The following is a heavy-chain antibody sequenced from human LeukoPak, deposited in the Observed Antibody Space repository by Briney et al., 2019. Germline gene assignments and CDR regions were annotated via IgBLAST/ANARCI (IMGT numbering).Heavy chain of an antibody. CDR3: GSEGGSYGDY. J-gene: IGHJ4*02. V-gene: IGHV1-69*02. CDR1: GCTFSSYT. D-gene: IGHD1-26*01. CDR2: IIPILGIA. Sequence: SVKVSCKASGCTFSSYTISWVRQAPGQGLEWMGRIIPILGIANYAQEFQGRGTITADKSTSTAYMELSSLRSEDTAVYYCGSEGGSYGDYWGQGTLVTVSS.